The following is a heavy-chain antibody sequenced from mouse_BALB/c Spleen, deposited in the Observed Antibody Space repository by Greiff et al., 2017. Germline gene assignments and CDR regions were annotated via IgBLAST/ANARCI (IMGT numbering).Heavy chain of an antibody. D-gene: IGHD2-4*01. CDR2: INPYNDGT. Sequence: VQLKESGPELVKPGASVKMSCKASGYTFTSYVMHWVKQKPGQGLEWIGYINPYNDGTKYNEKFKGKATLTSDKSSSTAYMELSSLTSEDSAVYYCARSRDYDVETWFAYWGQGTLVTVSA. CDR1: GYTFTSYV. CDR3: ARSRDYDVETWFAY. V-gene: IGHV1-14*01. J-gene: IGHJ3*01.